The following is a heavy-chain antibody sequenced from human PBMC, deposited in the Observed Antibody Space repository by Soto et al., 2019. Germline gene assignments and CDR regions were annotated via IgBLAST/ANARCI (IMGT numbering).Heavy chain of an antibody. CDR3: ARGGAHTAMANEY. V-gene: IGHV3-74*01. CDR2: ISFDGSTT. D-gene: IGHD5-18*01. Sequence: SLRLSCAASGFTFSSYWMHWVHQASGKGLVWVSRISFDGSTTTYADSVKGRFTISRDNAKNTLYLQMNSLRAEDTAVYYCARGGAHTAMANEYWGQGALVTVSS. CDR1: GFTFSSYW. J-gene: IGHJ4*02.